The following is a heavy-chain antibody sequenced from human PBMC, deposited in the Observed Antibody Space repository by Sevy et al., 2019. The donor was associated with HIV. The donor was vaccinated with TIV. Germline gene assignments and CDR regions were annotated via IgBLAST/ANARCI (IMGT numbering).Heavy chain of an antibody. CDR3: AKWGDHDFWSSYSYFDY. J-gene: IGHJ4*02. D-gene: IGHD3-3*01. Sequence: GGSLRLSCTASGFTCRTYAMSWVRQAPGKGLDWVSGKGLDCVSAISGRDRTYYADSVKGRFTIYRDNSKNTGYLQMNSLRAEDTAVYYCAKWGDHDFWSSYSYFDYWGQGALVTVSS. CDR1: GFTCRTYA. CDR2: ISGRDRT. V-gene: IGHV3-23*01.